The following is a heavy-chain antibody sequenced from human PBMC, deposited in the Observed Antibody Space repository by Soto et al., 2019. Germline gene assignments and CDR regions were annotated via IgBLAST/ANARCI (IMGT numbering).Heavy chain of an antibody. CDR3: AKAPKGSGSYLSPAPLDY. V-gene: IGHV3-23*01. CDR2: ISGSGGST. D-gene: IGHD1-26*01. Sequence: GGSLRFSCAASGFTFSSYAMSWVRQAPGKGLEWVSAISGSGGSTYYADSVKGRFTISRDNSKNTLYLQMNSLRAEDTAVYYCAKAPKGSGSYLSPAPLDYWGQGTLVTVSS. J-gene: IGHJ4*02. CDR1: GFTFSSYA.